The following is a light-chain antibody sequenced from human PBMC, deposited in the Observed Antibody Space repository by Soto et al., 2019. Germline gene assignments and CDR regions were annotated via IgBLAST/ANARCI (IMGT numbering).Light chain of an antibody. V-gene: IGLV1-44*01. CDR3: AAWDDSLNGPV. J-gene: IGLJ2*01. CDR2: SNN. Sequence: QSVLTQPPSASGTPGQRVTISCSGSSSNIGSNTVNWYQQLPGTAPKLLIYSNNQRPSGVPDRFSGSKSGTSASLAISGLQSVDEADYSCAAWDDSLNGPVFGGGTKLTVL. CDR1: SSNIGSNT.